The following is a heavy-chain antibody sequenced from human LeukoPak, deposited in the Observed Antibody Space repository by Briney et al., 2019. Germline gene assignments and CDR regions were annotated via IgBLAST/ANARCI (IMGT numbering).Heavy chain of an antibody. CDR2: INWNGGST. V-gene: IGHV3-20*04. CDR3: ARVDYSSSWPDYYYYMDV. Sequence: GGSLRLSCAASGFTFDDYGMSWVRQAPGKGLEWVSGINWNGGSTGYADSVKGRFTISRDNAKNSLYLQMNSLRAEDTALYYCARVDYSSSWPDYYYYMDVWGKGTTVTVSS. D-gene: IGHD6-13*01. CDR1: GFTFDDYG. J-gene: IGHJ6*03.